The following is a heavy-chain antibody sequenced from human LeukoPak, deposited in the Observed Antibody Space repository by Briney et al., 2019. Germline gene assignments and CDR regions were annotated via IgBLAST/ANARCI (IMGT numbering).Heavy chain of an antibody. Sequence: GGSLRLSCTASGFTFISYGMHWVRQAPGKGLEWVAVISYDGSNKYYGDSVKGRFTISRDNSKNTLYLEMISLRLEDTAVYYCAKGPVSGSRSPLDYWGQGTLVTVSS. CDR1: GFTFISYG. V-gene: IGHV3-30*18. J-gene: IGHJ4*02. CDR3: AKGPVSGSRSPLDY. CDR2: ISYDGSNK. D-gene: IGHD1-26*01.